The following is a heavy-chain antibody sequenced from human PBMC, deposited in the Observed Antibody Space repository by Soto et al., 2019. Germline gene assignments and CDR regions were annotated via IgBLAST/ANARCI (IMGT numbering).Heavy chain of an antibody. CDR1: GYTFTSYD. CDR3: ARQGPWATDYYFDY. J-gene: IGHJ4*02. D-gene: IGHD3-3*01. CDR2: MNPNSGNT. V-gene: IGHV1-8*01. Sequence: QVQLVRSGAEVKKPGASVKVSCKASGYTFTSYDINWVRQATGQGLEWMGWMNPNSGNTGYAQKFQGRVTMTRNTSISTAYMELSSLRSEDTAVYYCARQGPWATDYYFDYWGQGTLVTVSS.